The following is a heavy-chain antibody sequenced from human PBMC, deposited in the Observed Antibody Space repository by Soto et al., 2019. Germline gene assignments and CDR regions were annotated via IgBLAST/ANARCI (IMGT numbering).Heavy chain of an antibody. V-gene: IGHV3-23*04. D-gene: IGHD5-18*01. Sequence: VQLVQSGAEVKKPGSSVKVSCKASGFTFSSYAMSWVRQAPGKGLEWVSAISGSGSSTYYADSVKGRFTISRDNSKNTLDLQMSSLRAEDTAVYYCAKDSRDAAMGGGFDYWVQGTLVTVSS. CDR3: AKDSRDAAMGGGFDY. CDR2: ISGSGSST. J-gene: IGHJ4*02. CDR1: GFTFSSYA.